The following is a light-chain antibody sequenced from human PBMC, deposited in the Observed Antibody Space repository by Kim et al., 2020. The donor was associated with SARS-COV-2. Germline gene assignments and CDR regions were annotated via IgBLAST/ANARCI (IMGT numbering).Light chain of an antibody. J-gene: IGLJ2*01. CDR3: CSYTSSSSRV. CDR1: SSDVGGYNY. V-gene: IGLV2-11*03. Sequence: GPSITISCTWTSSDVGGYNYVSWFQLFPGKAPRLLIYDVTKRPSGVPDRFSGSKSGNTASLTISGLQADDEAEYFCCSYTSSSSRVFGEGTQLTVL. CDR2: DVT.